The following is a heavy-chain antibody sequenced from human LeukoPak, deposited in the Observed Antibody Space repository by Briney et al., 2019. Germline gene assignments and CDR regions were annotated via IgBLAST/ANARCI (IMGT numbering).Heavy chain of an antibody. Sequence: GGSLRLSCAASGFTVSSNYMSWVRQAPGKGLEWVSVVYSGGSTHYADSVKGRFTISRDNSKNTLYLQMKSLRAEDTAVYYCARDFYCSRTSCYAPSFDYWGQGTLVTVSS. V-gene: IGHV3-66*01. CDR1: GFTVSSNY. CDR3: ARDFYCSRTSCYAPSFDY. D-gene: IGHD2-2*01. CDR2: VYSGGST. J-gene: IGHJ4*02.